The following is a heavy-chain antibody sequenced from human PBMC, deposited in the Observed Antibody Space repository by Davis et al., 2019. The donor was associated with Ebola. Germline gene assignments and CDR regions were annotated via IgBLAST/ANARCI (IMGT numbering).Heavy chain of an antibody. Sequence: GESLKISCAASGFTFSSYGMHWVRQAPGKGLEWVAAIWYDGNNKYYADSVKGRFTISRDISKNTLYLQMNSLRAEDTAVYFCARGGDSSGWHVEYFQHWGQGTLVTVSS. J-gene: IGHJ1*01. D-gene: IGHD6-19*01. CDR3: ARGGDSSGWHVEYFQH. CDR1: GFTFSSYG. CDR2: IWYDGNNK. V-gene: IGHV3-33*01.